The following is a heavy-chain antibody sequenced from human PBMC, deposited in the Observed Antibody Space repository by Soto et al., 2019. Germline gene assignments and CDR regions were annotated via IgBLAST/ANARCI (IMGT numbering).Heavy chain of an antibody. V-gene: IGHV1-69*01. CDR1: GGTFSSYA. D-gene: IGHD3-16*01. Sequence: QVQLVQSGAEVKKPGSSVKVSCKASGGTFSSYAISWVRQAPGQGLEWMGWIIPIFGTANYAQKFQGRVTITADESTSTAYMELSSLRSEDMAVYYCAREGGDAYNSGWFDPWGQGTLVTVSS. CDR3: AREGGDAYNSGWFDP. CDR2: IIPIFGTA. J-gene: IGHJ5*02.